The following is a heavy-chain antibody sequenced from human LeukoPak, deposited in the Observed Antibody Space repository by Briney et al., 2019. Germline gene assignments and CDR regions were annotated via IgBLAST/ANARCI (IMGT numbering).Heavy chain of an antibody. D-gene: IGHD2-2*01. Sequence: SETLSLTCAVSGYSISSGYYWGWIRQPPGKGLEWIGSIYHSGSTYYNPSLKSRVTTSVDTSKNQFSLKLSSVTAADTAVYYCALGYCSSTSCYENFDYWGQGTLVTVSS. V-gene: IGHV4-38-2*01. CDR1: GYSISSGYY. J-gene: IGHJ4*02. CDR3: ALGYCSSTSCYENFDY. CDR2: IYHSGST.